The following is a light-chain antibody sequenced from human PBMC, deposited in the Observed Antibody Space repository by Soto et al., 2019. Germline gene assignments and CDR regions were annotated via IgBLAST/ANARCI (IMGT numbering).Light chain of an antibody. CDR2: WAS. CDR1: LSFLYSSNNKNY. Sequence: DLVMPQSSDSLAVSIACRSTMRCKCSLSFLYSSNNKNYLAWYQQKPGQPPKLLIYWASTRESGVPDRFSGSGSGTDFTLTISSLQAEDVAVYYCQQYYSTPWTFGQGTKVDIK. CDR3: QQYYSTPWT. V-gene: IGKV4-1*01. J-gene: IGKJ1*01.